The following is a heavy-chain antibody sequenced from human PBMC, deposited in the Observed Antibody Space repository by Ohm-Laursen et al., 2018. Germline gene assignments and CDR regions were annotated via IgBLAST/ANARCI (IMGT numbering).Heavy chain of an antibody. CDR3: ARHSMFQQLGSFDY. Sequence: GTLSLTCTVSGGSISSYYWSWIRQPPGRVLEWIGYIYYSGSTTYKPSLKSRVTISVDTSKNQFSLKLSSVTAADTAVYYCARHSMFQQLGSFDYWGLGTLVTVSS. D-gene: IGHD6-13*01. V-gene: IGHV4-59*08. J-gene: IGHJ4*02. CDR2: IYYSGST. CDR1: GGSISSYY.